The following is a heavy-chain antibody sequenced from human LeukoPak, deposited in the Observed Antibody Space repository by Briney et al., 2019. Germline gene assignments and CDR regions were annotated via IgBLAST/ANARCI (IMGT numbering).Heavy chain of an antibody. CDR1: GGSISSYY. Sequence: SETLSLTCTVSGGSISSYYWSWIRQPAGKGLEWIGRIYTSGSTNYNPYLKSRVTMSVDTSKNQFSLKLSSVTAADTAVYHCARDVGFSGWYVSDIWGQGTMVTVSS. D-gene: IGHD6-19*01. V-gene: IGHV4-4*07. J-gene: IGHJ3*02. CDR2: IYTSGST. CDR3: ARDVGFSGWYVSDI.